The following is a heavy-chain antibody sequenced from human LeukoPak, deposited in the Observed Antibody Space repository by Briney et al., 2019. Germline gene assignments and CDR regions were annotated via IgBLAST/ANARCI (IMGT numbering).Heavy chain of an antibody. CDR3: ARNWEL. Sequence: ASVKVSCKVSGDIFSTYYIQWVRQAPGEGLEWVGWININIGGTNSAPKFQGRVSLTTDTSINTAYLELTRLTSDDTAIYYCARNWELWGQGTLVTVSS. D-gene: IGHD1-26*01. V-gene: IGHV1-2*02. CDR2: ININIGGT. CDR1: GDIFSTYY. J-gene: IGHJ4*02.